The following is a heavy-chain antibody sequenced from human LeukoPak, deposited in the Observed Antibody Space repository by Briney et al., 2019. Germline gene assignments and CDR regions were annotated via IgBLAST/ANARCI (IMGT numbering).Heavy chain of an antibody. CDR1: GGSFSGYY. J-gene: IGHJ5*02. CDR3: ARHESCGGGSCSTGRWFGP. D-gene: IGHD2-15*01. V-gene: IGHV4-34*01. CDR2: INHSGST. Sequence: SETLSLTCAVYGGSFSGYYWSWIRQPPGKGLEWIGEINHSGSTNYNPSLKSRVTISVDTSKNQFSLKLSSVTAADTAVYYCARHESCGGGSCSTGRWFGPWGQGTLVTVSS.